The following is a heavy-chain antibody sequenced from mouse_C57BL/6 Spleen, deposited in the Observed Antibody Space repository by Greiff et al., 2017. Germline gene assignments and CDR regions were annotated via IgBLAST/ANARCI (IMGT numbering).Heavy chain of an antibody. CDR3: THTTVVATGYFDY. CDR1: GFNIKDDY. V-gene: IGHV14-4*01. D-gene: IGHD1-1*01. CDR2: IDPENGDT. Sequence: EVQLQQSGAELVRPGASVKLSCTASGFNIKDDYMHWVKQRPEQGLEWIGWIDPENGDTEYASKFQGKATITADTSSNTAYLQLSSLTSEDTAVYYCTHTTVVATGYFDYWGQGTTLTVSS. J-gene: IGHJ2*01.